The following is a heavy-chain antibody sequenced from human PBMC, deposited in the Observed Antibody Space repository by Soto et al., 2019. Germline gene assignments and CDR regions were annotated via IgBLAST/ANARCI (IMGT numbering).Heavy chain of an antibody. Sequence: EVQLVESGGVLVQPGGSLRLSCAASGFTFTTYWMHWVRQVPGKGLVWVSRINSDETTTNYADSVKGRFTVSRDNAKNTLYLQMKSLRVEDTAVYYCARGLRNYYGTDGWGQGTTVIFAS. CDR2: INSDETTT. CDR1: GFTFTTYW. J-gene: IGHJ6*02. D-gene: IGHD2-15*01. CDR3: ARGLRNYYGTDG. V-gene: IGHV3-74*01.